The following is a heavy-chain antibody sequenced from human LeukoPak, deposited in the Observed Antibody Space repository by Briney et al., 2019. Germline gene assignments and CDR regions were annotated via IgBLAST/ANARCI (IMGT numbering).Heavy chain of an antibody. J-gene: IGHJ4*02. CDR3: ATRRIAVAAPFDD. CDR1: VDSLMINY. Sequence: PQSPCLTPAVSVDSLMINYWSGIRDPPEKGRGRIGDLYYSGSTNYRPSLKSRVTISVDPSKNQFSLKLSSVTAADTAVYYCATRRIAVAAPFDDWGQGTMVTVS. CDR2: LYYSGST. D-gene: IGHD6-19*01. V-gene: IGHV4-59*01.